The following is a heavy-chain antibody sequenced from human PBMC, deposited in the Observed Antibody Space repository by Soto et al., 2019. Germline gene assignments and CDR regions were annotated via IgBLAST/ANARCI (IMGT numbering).Heavy chain of an antibody. CDR2: INAGNGNT. Sequence: ASVKVSWKASGYTFTSYAMHWVRQAPGQRLEWMGWINAGNGNTKYSQKFQGRVTITRDTSASTAYMELSSLRSEDTAVYYCARSGEAFGAFDIWGQGTMVTVSS. CDR1: GYTFTSYA. CDR3: ARSGEAFGAFDI. D-gene: IGHD3-16*01. J-gene: IGHJ3*02. V-gene: IGHV1-3*01.